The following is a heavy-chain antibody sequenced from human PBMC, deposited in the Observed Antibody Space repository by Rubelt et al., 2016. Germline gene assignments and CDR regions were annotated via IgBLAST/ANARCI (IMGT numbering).Heavy chain of an antibody. J-gene: IGHJ6*03. CDR1: GESFSGYY. D-gene: IGHD4-17*01. Sequence: QVQLQQWGAGLLKPSETLSLTCAVYGESFSGYYWSWIRQPPGEGLEWIGEINHSGSTNYNPSLKSRVTISVDTSKNQFSLKLSSVTAADTAVYYCARGKPTVTGAYYYYYYMDVWGKGTTVTVSS. CDR3: ARGKPTVTGAYYYYYYMDV. CDR2: INHSGST. V-gene: IGHV4-34*01.